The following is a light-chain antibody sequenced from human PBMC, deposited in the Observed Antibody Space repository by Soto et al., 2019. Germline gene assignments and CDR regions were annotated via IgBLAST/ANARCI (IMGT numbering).Light chain of an antibody. V-gene: IGKV3-15*01. J-gene: IGKJ1*01. CDR3: QQYNNWLR. CDR1: QSVSSN. CDR2: GAS. Sequence: EIVMTQSPATLSVSPGERATLSCRASQSVSSNLAWYQQKPGQAPRLLIYGASTRATGIPARFSGSGSGTESTLTTSSLHSEDLAVYYCQQYNNWLRIGQGTKVEIK.